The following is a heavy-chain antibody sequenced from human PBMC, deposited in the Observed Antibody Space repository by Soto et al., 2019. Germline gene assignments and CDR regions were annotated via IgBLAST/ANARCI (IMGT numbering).Heavy chain of an antibody. V-gene: IGHV3-30-3*01. D-gene: IGHD6-13*01. CDR3: ARDHPYSSTCKGDHYYGMDV. CDR2: ISYDGSTK. Sequence: QVQLVESGGGVVQPGRSLRLSCAASGFTFSTYAMHWVRQAPGKGLEWVAVISYDGSTKYYADSVKGRFTCSRDNSKNTLYLQMNSLRAEDTAVYFCARDHPYSSTCKGDHYYGMDVWGQGTTVTVSS. CDR1: GFTFSTYA. J-gene: IGHJ6*02.